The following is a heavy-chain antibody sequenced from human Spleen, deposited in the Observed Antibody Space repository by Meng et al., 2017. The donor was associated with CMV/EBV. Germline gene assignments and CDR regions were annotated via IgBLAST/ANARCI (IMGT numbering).Heavy chain of an antibody. J-gene: IGHJ4*02. Sequence: GESLKISCQGSGYSFATYWIGWVRQMPGKGLEWMGIIYPGDSDTRYSPPFQGQVTISADRSTSTAYLQWSSLRASDTAMYYCARGGNWNYLYYFDNWGQGTLVTVSS. V-gene: IGHV5-51*01. CDR1: GYSFATYW. CDR3: ARGGNWNYLYYFDN. CDR2: IYPGDSDT. D-gene: IGHD1-7*01.